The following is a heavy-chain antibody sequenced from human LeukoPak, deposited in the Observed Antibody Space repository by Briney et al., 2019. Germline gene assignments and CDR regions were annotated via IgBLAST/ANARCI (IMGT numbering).Heavy chain of an antibody. D-gene: IGHD2-15*01. CDR2: ISAYNGNT. J-gene: IGHJ6*03. CDR1: GYTFTSYG. Sequence: ASVKVSCKASGYTFTSYGISWVRQAPGQGLEWMGWISAYNGNTNYAQKLQGRVTMTTDTSTSTAYMELRSLRSDDTAVYYCARVACSGGSCYTPYYYYYYMDIWGKGTTVTVSS. V-gene: IGHV1-18*01. CDR3: ARVACSGGSCYTPYYYYYYMDI.